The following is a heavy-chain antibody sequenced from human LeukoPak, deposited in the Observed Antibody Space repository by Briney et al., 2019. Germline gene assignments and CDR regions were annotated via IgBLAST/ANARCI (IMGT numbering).Heavy chain of an antibody. Sequence: PSETLSLTCAVYGGSFSGYYWSWIRQPPGKWLEWIGEINHSGSTNYNPSLKSRVTISVDTSKNQFSLKLSSVTAADTAVYYCARRLGTYYYDSHWGQGTLITVSS. CDR1: GGSFSGYY. V-gene: IGHV4-34*01. D-gene: IGHD3-22*01. J-gene: IGHJ4*02. CDR3: ARRLGTYYYDSH. CDR2: INHSGST.